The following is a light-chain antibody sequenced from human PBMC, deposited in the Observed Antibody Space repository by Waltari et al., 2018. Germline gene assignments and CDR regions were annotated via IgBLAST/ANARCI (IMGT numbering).Light chain of an antibody. V-gene: IGKV3-20*01. Sequence: EIVLTQSPGTLSLSPGERPTLPCRASQSVSRALAWYQQKPGQAPRLLIYGASNRATGIPDRFSGSGSGTDFSLTISSLEPEDFAVYYCQHYLRLPATFGQGTKVEIK. CDR1: QSVSRA. J-gene: IGKJ1*01. CDR3: QHYLRLPAT. CDR2: GAS.